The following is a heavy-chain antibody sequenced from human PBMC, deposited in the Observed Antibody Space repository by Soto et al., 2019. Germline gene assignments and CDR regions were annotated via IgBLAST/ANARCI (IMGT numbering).Heavy chain of an antibody. CDR2: IYYSGST. V-gene: IGHV4-30-4*01. Sequence: SETLSLTCTVSGGSISSGDNYWSWIRQSPGKGLEWIGYIYYSGSTYYNPSLKSRLIISVDTSENHFSLNVSSVTAADTAVYYCARVGVGYSCGYLDYWGQGMLVTVSS. CDR1: GGSISSGDNY. CDR3: ARVGVGYSCGYLDY. D-gene: IGHD5-12*01. J-gene: IGHJ4*02.